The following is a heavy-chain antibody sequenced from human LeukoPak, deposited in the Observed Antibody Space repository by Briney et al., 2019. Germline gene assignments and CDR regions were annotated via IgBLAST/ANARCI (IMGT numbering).Heavy chain of an antibody. Sequence: GGSLRLSCAASGFTFSSYAMHWVRQAPGKGLEWVAVISYDGSNKYYADSVKGRFTISRDNSKNTLYLQMNSLRAEDTAVYYCARAHLYCSGGSCYSDYWGQGTLVTVSS. CDR3: ARAHLYCSGGSCYSDY. V-gene: IGHV3-30-3*01. J-gene: IGHJ4*02. D-gene: IGHD2-15*01. CDR2: ISYDGSNK. CDR1: GFTFSSYA.